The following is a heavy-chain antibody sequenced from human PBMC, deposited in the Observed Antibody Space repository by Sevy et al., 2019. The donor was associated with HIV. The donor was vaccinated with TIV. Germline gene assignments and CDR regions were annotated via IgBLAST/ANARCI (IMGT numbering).Heavy chain of an antibody. CDR2: IIPFLDIT. V-gene: IGHV1-69*04. J-gene: IGHJ6*02. CDR3: ARGESWYIYGLSSYYFGMDV. Sequence: ASVKVSCKASGGSFSHYAITWVRQAPGQGLEWMGRIIPFLDITNYAQKFQGRVTITADKSSSTAYMDLSSLTSEDTAMYYCARGESWYIYGLSSYYFGMDVWGQGTTVTVSS. D-gene: IGHD5-18*01. CDR1: GGSFSHYA.